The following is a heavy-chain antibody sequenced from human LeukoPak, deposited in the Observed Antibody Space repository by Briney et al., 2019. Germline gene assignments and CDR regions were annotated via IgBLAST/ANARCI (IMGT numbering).Heavy chain of an antibody. CDR3: ARGKYYHSLLII. Sequence: ASVKVSCKASGGTFSSYAISWVRQAPGQGLEWMGGIIPIFGTANYAQKFQGRVTITADESTSTAYMELSSLRSEDTAVYYCARGKYYHSLLIIWGQGTLVTVSS. J-gene: IGHJ4*02. CDR2: IIPIFGTA. CDR1: GGTFSSYA. V-gene: IGHV1-69*13. D-gene: IGHD2/OR15-2a*01.